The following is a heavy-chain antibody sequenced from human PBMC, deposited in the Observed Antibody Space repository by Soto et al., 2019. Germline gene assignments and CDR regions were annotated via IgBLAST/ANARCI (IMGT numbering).Heavy chain of an antibody. CDR3: AHRVLRSVFGLVTTTAIYFDF. V-gene: IGHV2-5*02. Sequence: QITLNESGPTQVKPRQTLTLTCTFSGFSLTTSGVGVGWIRQSPGKAPEWLALIYWDDDKRYSPSLKSRPTITKDTSKNQVVLTMADLDPADTSTYYGAHRVLRSVFGLVTTTAIYFDFWGQGTPVAVSS. CDR1: GFSLTTSGVG. D-gene: IGHD3-3*01. CDR2: IYWDDDK. J-gene: IGHJ4*02.